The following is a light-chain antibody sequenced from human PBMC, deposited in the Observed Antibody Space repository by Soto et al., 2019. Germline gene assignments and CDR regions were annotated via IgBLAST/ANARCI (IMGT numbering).Light chain of an antibody. J-gene: IGLJ1*01. CDR2: DVS. Sequence: QSALTQPASVSGSPGQSITISCTGTSSDVGGYNYVSWFQQHPGKAPKLMIYDVSDRPSGVSNRFSGAKSVNTTSLTISGRQSEEEADYYCSSYTTGSTRDVFGTGTKLTVL. CDR1: SSDVGGYNY. CDR3: SSYTTGSTRDV. V-gene: IGLV2-14*01.